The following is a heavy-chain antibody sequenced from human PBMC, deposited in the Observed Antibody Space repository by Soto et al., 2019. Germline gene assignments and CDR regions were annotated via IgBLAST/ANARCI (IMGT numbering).Heavy chain of an antibody. CDR3: AGIQNNWFDP. V-gene: IGHV3-7*01. Sequence: EVQLVESGGGLVQPGGSLRLTCTASGFTFTSSWMAWVRQAPGKGLEWVGNIKQDGSEEYYLDSVRGRFTISRDSAWKSLYLQVSSLRVEDTAVYYCAGIQNNWFDPWGQGTLVAVSS. CDR2: IKQDGSEE. CDR1: GFTFTSSW. J-gene: IGHJ5*02.